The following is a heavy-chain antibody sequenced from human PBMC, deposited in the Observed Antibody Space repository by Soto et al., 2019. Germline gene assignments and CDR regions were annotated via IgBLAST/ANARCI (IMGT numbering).Heavy chain of an antibody. CDR2: IYSGGST. CDR1: GFTVSSNY. CDR3: ARDRKDRGVIKGDY. V-gene: IGHV3-53*01. D-gene: IGHD3-10*01. J-gene: IGHJ4*02. Sequence: GGSLRLSCAVSGFTVSSNYMSWVRQPPGKGPEWVSDIYSGGSTYYADSVKGRFTISRDNSKNTLYLQMNSLRAEDTAVYYCARDRKDRGVIKGDYWGQGTPVTVSS.